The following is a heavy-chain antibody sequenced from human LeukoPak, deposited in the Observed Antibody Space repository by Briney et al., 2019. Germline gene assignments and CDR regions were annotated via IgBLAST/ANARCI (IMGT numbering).Heavy chain of an antibody. D-gene: IGHD2-8*01. Sequence: SVKVSCKASGYTFTSYGISWVRQAPGQGLEWMGGIIPIFGTANYAQKFQGRVTITADESTSTAYMELSSLRSEDTAVYYCARDPLYCTNGVCLSYYYYHMDVWGKGTTVTVSS. V-gene: IGHV1-69*13. CDR1: GYTFTSYG. CDR2: IIPIFGTA. CDR3: ARDPLYCTNGVCLSYYYYHMDV. J-gene: IGHJ6*03.